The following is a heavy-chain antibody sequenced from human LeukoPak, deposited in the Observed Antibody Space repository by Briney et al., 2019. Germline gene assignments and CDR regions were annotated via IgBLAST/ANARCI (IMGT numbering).Heavy chain of an antibody. Sequence: GGSLRLSCAASGFTFSNYGMHWVRQAPGKGLEWVAYIRNDGSNNYYEDSVNGRFTISRDNSKNMLYLQMNSLRAEDTAMYFWAKDPGYRDFWGQGTLVTVSS. CDR3: AKDPGYRDF. D-gene: IGHD5-18*01. CDR1: GFTFSNYG. J-gene: IGHJ4*02. CDR2: IRNDGSNN. V-gene: IGHV3-30*02.